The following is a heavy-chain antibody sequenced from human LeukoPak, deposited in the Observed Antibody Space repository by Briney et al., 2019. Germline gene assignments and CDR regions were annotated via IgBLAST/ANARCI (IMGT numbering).Heavy chain of an antibody. Sequence: GGSLRLSCAASGFTFSSYAMSWVRQAPGKGLEWVSAISGSGGGTYYADSVKGRFTISRDNSKNTLYLQLNSLRAEDTAVYYCARTTYYYDSSGYYSFGYWGQGTLVTVSS. D-gene: IGHD3-22*01. CDR2: ISGSGGGT. CDR3: ARTTYYYDSSGYYSFGY. CDR1: GFTFSSYA. J-gene: IGHJ4*02. V-gene: IGHV3-23*01.